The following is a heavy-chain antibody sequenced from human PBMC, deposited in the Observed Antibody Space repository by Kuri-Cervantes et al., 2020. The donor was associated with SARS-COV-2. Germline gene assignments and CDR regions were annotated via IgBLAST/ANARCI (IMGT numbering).Heavy chain of an antibody. CDR1: GFTFSSYW. J-gene: IGHJ4*02. D-gene: IGHD1-7*01. CDR3: ARMYNWNYGYLDDY. V-gene: IGHV3-7*01. CDR2: IKQDGSEK. Sequence: ETLSLTCAASGFTFSSYWMSWVRQAPGKGLEWVANIKQDGSEKYYVDSVKGRFTISRDNAKNSLYLQMNSLRAEDTAVYYCARMYNWNYGYLDDYWGQGTLVTVSS.